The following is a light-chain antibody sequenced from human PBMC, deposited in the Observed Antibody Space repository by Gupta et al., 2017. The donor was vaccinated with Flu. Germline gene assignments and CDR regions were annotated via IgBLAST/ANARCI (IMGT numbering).Light chain of an antibody. CDR1: QTITLNY. CDR3: QQYGSTRGYS. J-gene: IGKJ2*03. V-gene: IGKV3-20*01. CDR2: AAS. Sequence: SATLSCRASQTITLNYLAWFQQKSGQAPRLLVYAASTRATGIPDRFSGSASGTDFTLTISRLEPEDFSVYYCQQYGSTRGYSFGQGTHLEIK.